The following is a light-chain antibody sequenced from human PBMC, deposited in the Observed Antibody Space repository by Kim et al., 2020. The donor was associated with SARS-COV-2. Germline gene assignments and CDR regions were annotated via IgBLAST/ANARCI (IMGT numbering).Light chain of an antibody. J-gene: IGLJ2*01. V-gene: IGLV2-8*01. Sequence: GQSVTISCTCTSSDVGGYNYVSWYQQHPGKAPKLMISEVTKRPSGVPDRFSGSKTGNTASLTVSGLQAEDEADYYCCSYAGSNSLIFGGGTQLTVL. CDR3: CSYAGSNSLI. CDR1: SSDVGGYNY. CDR2: EVT.